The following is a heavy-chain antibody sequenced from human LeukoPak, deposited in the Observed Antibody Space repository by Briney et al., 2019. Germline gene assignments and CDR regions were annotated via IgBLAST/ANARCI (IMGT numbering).Heavy chain of an antibody. CDR2: IKRKTDGGTT. V-gene: IGHV3-15*01. CDR3: TTDGLMVRGVMHND. D-gene: IGHD3-10*01. Sequence: KPGGSLRLSCAASGFTFSNAWMSWARQAPGKGLEWVGRIKRKTDGGTTDYAAPVKGRFTISRDDSENTLFLQMNSLKTEDTAVYYGTTDGLMVRGVMHNDWGQGTLVTVSS. CDR1: GFTFSNAW. J-gene: IGHJ4*02.